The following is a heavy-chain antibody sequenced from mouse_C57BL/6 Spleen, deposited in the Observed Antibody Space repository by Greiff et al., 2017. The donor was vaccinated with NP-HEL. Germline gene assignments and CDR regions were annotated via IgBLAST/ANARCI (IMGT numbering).Heavy chain of an antibody. V-gene: IGHV5-17*01. J-gene: IGHJ4*01. CDR1: GFTFSDYG. Sequence: EVMLVESGGGLVKPGGSLKLSCAASGFTFSDYGMHWVRQAPEKGLEWVAYISSGSSTIYYADTVKGRFTISRDNAKNTLFLQMTSLRSEDTAMYYCARPITTVGYAMDYWGQGTSVTVSS. D-gene: IGHD1-1*01. CDR2: ISSGSSTI. CDR3: ARPITTVGYAMDY.